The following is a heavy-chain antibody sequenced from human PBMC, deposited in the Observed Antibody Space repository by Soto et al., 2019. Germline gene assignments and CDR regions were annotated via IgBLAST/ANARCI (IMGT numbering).Heavy chain of an antibody. CDR3: ARSAVGATKSGFDS. Sequence: QVQLQESGPGLVKPSQTLSLTCNVSGDSIKNGGHYWSWIRQAPGKSLEWIGFIYYSGTTYYNPSLKSRVTISVHTSKIQFSLKLNSLTAADTAVSYCARSAVGATKSGFDSWGQGTLVTVSS. CDR1: GDSIKNGGHY. V-gene: IGHV4-31*03. J-gene: IGHJ4*02. D-gene: IGHD1-26*01. CDR2: IYYSGTT.